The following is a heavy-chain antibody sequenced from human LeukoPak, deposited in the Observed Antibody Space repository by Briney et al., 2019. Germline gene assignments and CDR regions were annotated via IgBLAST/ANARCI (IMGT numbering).Heavy chain of an antibody. CDR1: GGTFSSYA. CDR3: ARGPRDVVIKELVDY. Sequence: ASVKVSCKASGGTFSSYAISWVRQAPGQGLEWMGGIIPISGTANYAQKFQGRVTITADKSTSTVYMELSSLRFEDTAVYYCARGPRDVVIKELVDYWGQGTLVTVSS. D-gene: IGHD3-22*01. V-gene: IGHV1-69*06. CDR2: IIPISGTA. J-gene: IGHJ4*02.